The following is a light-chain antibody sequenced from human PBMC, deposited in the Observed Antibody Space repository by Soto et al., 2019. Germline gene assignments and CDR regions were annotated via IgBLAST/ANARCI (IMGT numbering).Light chain of an antibody. CDR1: QSVSSY. J-gene: IGKJ4*01. V-gene: IGKV3-11*01. Sequence: EIVLTQSPATLSLSPGERATLSCRASQSVSSYLAWCQQKPGQAPRLLIYDASNRATGIPARFSGSGSGTDFTLTISSLEPEDFAVYYCQQRSNWRDTFGGGTKVEIK. CDR3: QQRSNWRDT. CDR2: DAS.